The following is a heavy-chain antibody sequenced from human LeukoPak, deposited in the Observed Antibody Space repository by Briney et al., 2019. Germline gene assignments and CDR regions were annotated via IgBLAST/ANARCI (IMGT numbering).Heavy chain of an antibody. V-gene: IGHV3-20*04. D-gene: IGHD2-15*01. CDR3: AKEDCSGGRCYSLHY. Sequence: GGSLRLSCAASGFTFDDYGMTWVRQTPGKGLEWVSTINWNGGSTAYADSVKGRFTISRDNAKNSLYLQMNSLRAEDAAVYYCAKEDCSGGRCYSLHYWGQGSLVTVSS. CDR1: GFTFDDYG. J-gene: IGHJ4*02. CDR2: INWNGGST.